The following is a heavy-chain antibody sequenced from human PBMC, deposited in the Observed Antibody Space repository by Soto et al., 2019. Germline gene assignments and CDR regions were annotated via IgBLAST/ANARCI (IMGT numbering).Heavy chain of an antibody. V-gene: IGHV4-39*01. CDR2: IYYSGST. Sequence: SETLCLTCTVSGGPISSSSYYWGWIRQPPGKGLEWIGSIYYSGSTYYNPSLKSRVTISVDTSKNQFSLKLSSVTAADTAVYYCARRARVCRSTSCQSYYYYMDVWGKGTTVTVSS. CDR3: ARRARVCRSTSCQSYYYYMDV. D-gene: IGHD2-2*01. CDR1: GGPISSSSYY. J-gene: IGHJ6*03.